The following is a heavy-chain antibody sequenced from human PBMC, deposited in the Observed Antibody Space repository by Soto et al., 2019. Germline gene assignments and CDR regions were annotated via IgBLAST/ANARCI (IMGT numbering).Heavy chain of an antibody. Sequence: KQSQTLSLTCAISGDSVSSNSAAWNWIRQSPSRGLEWLGRTYYRSKWYNDYAVSVKSRITINPDTSKNQFSLQLNSVTPEDTAVYYCARGVYCSSTSCYYYYYYMDVWGKGTTVTVSS. CDR2: TYYRSKWYN. V-gene: IGHV6-1*01. CDR1: GDSVSSNSAA. J-gene: IGHJ6*03. CDR3: ARGVYCSSTSCYYYYYYMDV. D-gene: IGHD2-2*01.